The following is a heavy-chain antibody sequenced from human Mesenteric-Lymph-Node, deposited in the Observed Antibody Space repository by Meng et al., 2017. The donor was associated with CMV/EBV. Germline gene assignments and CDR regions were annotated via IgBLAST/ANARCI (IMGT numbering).Heavy chain of an antibody. Sequence: GESLKISCAASGFTFSSYSMNWVRQAPGKGLEWVSSISSSSSYIYYADSVKGRFTISRDNAKNSLYLQMNSLRAEDTAVYYCAGIGPIVVVPAARGYGMDVWGQGTTVTVSS. CDR1: GFTFSSYS. D-gene: IGHD2-2*01. CDR3: AGIGPIVVVPAARGYGMDV. V-gene: IGHV3-21*01. J-gene: IGHJ6*02. CDR2: ISSSSSYI.